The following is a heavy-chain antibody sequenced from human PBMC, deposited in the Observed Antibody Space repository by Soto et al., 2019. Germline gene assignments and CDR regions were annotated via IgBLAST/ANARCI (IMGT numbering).Heavy chain of an antibody. D-gene: IGHD7-27*01. Sequence: GGSLRLSCAASGFTFSDYYMSWIRQASGKGLEWVSYISSTNRYIKYADSVKGRFTISRDNAKNSLYLQMNSLRAEDTAVYYCASLNWASDRNIRVRGFWGRGTQVTVSS. CDR3: ASLNWASDRNIRVRGF. V-gene: IGHV3-11*06. CDR1: GFTFSDYY. J-gene: IGHJ4*02. CDR2: ISSTNRYI.